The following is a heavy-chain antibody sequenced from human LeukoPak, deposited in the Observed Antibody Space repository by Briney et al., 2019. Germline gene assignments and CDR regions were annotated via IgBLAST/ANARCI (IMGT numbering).Heavy chain of an antibody. D-gene: IGHD1-26*01. CDR1: GFTLSPYS. CDR2: ISSSSSYI. V-gene: IGHV3-21*01. Sequence: PGGSLRLSCAASGFTLSPYSTNWVRQAPGKGLEWVSSISSSSSYIYYADSVKGRFTISRDNAKNSLYLQMNSLRVEDTALYYCARAYSGTYGLGYYYMDVWGKGTTVTISS. J-gene: IGHJ6*03. CDR3: ARAYSGTYGLGYYYMDV.